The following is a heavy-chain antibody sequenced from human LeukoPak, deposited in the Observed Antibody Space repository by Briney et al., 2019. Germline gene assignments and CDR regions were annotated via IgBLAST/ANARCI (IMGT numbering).Heavy chain of an antibody. CDR3: ARTVYHAFDI. D-gene: IGHD3-16*01. CDR1: GGSISSGSYY. V-gene: IGHV4-61*02. Sequence: SQTLPLPCTVSGGSISSGSYYWRWIRQPAGEGVEWIECIYISGSTNYNPSLKSRVNLSVDTSKNQFSLKLSSVTAADTAVYYCARTVYHAFDIWGQGTMFTVSS. J-gene: IGHJ3*02. CDR2: IYISGST.